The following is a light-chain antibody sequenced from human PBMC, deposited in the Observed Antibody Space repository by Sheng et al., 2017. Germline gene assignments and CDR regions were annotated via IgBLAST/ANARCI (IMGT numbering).Light chain of an antibody. CDR1: QSISSY. V-gene: IGKV1-39*01. J-gene: IGKJ3*01. Sequence: DIQMTQSPSSLSASVGDRVTITCRASQSISSYLNWYQQKPGKAPKLLIYAASSLQSGVPSRFSGSGSGTDFTLTISSLQPEDFATYYCQQSYSTPPLFTFG. CDR2: AAS. CDR3: QQSYSTPPLFT.